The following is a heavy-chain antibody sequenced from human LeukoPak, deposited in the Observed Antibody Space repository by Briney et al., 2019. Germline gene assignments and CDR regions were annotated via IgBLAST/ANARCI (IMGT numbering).Heavy chain of an antibody. CDR1: GFTFNNYW. CDR2: IKQDGSEK. CDR3: ARDTWWELVGFDY. V-gene: IGHV3-7*01. J-gene: IGHJ4*02. Sequence: GGSLRLSCAASGFTFNNYWMGWVRQAPGKGLEWVANIKQDGSEKYYVDSVKGRFTISRDNAKNSLYLQMNSLRAEDTAVYYCARDTWWELVGFDYWGQGTLVTVSS. D-gene: IGHD1-26*01.